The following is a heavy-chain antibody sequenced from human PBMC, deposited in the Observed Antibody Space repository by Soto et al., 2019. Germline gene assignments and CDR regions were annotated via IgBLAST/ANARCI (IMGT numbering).Heavy chain of an antibody. D-gene: IGHD1-7*01. CDR2: IWYDGSYK. Sequence: QVQLVESGGGVVQPGRSLRLSCAASGFTLNNYGMHWVRQAPGKGLEWVAVIWYDGSYKYNADSVKDRFTISRDTSKNTLYLQMNSLRGEDTAVYHCARGNWNYGYFDYWGQGTLVTVSS. CDR3: ARGNWNYGYFDY. V-gene: IGHV3-33*01. J-gene: IGHJ4*02. CDR1: GFTLNNYG.